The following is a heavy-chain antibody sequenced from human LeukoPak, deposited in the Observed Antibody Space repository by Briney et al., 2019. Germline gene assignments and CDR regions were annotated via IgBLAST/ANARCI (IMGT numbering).Heavy chain of an antibody. CDR3: ARDRGSYWDGGNDY. CDR1: GFTFSSYG. CDR2: IWYDGSNK. V-gene: IGHV3-33*01. J-gene: IGHJ4*02. Sequence: PGGSLRLSCAASGFTFSSYGLHWVRQAPGKGLEWVAVIWYDGSNKYYADSVKGRFTISRDNSKNTLYLQMNSLRADDTAVYYCARDRGSYWDGGNDYWGQGTLVTVSS. D-gene: IGHD1-26*01.